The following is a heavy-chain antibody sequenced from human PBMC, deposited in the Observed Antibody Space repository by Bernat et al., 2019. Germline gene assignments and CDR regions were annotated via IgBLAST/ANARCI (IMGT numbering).Heavy chain of an antibody. CDR3: ARDWGSGGSYLDY. V-gene: IGHV3-21*01. CDR1: GFTFSSYS. CDR2: ISSSSSYI. J-gene: IGHJ4*02. D-gene: IGHD2-15*01. Sequence: EVQLVESGGGLVKPGGSLRLSCAASGFTFSSYSMNWVRQAPGKGLEWVSSISSSSSYIYYADSVKGRFTISRDNAKNSLYLQMNSLRAEDTAVYYCARDWGSGGSYLDYWGQGTLVTVSS.